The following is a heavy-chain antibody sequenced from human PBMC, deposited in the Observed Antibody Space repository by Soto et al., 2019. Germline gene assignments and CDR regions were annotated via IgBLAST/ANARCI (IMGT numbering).Heavy chain of an antibody. CDR1: GGSVSSGSYY. V-gene: IGHV4-61*01. CDR2: IYYSGST. CDR3: ARVVLMVYAQGASCMDV. J-gene: IGHJ6*02. D-gene: IGHD2-8*01. Sequence: QVQLQESGPGLVKPSETLSLTCTVSGGSVSSGSYYWSWIRQPPGKGLEWIGYIYYSGSTNYNPSLKSRVTISVDTSKNQFSLKLSSVTAADTAMYYCARVVLMVYAQGASCMDVWGQGTTVTVSS.